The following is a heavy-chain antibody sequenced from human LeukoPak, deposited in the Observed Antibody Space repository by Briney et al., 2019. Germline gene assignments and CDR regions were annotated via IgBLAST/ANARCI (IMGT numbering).Heavy chain of an antibody. CDR1: GGSFSAYY. D-gene: IGHD2-2*01. CDR3: ARDFVVVPAAMGGYYYGMDV. J-gene: IGHJ6*02. Sequence: PSETLSLTCAVYGGSFSAYYWSWIRQPPGKVLEWIGVINHSGSTNYNPSLKSRVTISVDTSKNQFSLKLSSVTAADTAVYYCARDFVVVPAAMGGYYYGMDVWGQGTTVTVS. V-gene: IGHV4-34*01. CDR2: INHSGST.